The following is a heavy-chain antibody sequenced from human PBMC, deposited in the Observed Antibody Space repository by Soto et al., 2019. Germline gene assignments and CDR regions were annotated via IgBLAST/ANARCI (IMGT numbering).Heavy chain of an antibody. Sequence: SLRLSCAASGFAFDDYVMDWVRQPPGRGLELVSGITWNGGTIRYVDSFKGRFTISRDNAENSLYVQMKSLRPEDTAVYYCAKGGSAALIAPSGMHNWFYXWGQVTQFTVSX. CDR2: ITWNGGTI. V-gene: IGHV3-9*01. CDR3: AKGGSAALIAPSGMHNWFYX. CDR1: GFAFDDYV. J-gene: IGHJ5*02. D-gene: IGHD6-13*01.